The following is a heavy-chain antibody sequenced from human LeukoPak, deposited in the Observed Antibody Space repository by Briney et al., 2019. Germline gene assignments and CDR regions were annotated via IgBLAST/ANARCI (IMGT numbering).Heavy chain of an antibody. D-gene: IGHD3-22*01. CDR1: GGSISSYY. V-gene: IGHV4-59*01. CDR3: ARDRYYYDSSGYYRHFDY. CDR2: IYYSGST. J-gene: IGHJ4*02. Sequence: SETLSLTCTVSGGSISSYYWSWIRQPPGKGLEWIGYIYYSGSTNYNPSLKSRVTISVDMSKNQFSLKLSSVTAADTAAYYCARDRYYYDSSGYYRHFDYWGQGTLVTVSS.